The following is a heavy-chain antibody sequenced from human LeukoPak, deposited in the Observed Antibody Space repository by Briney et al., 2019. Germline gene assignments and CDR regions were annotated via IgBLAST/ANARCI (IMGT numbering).Heavy chain of an antibody. Sequence: SVKVSCKASGGTFSSYAISWVRQAPGQGLEWMGGIIPIFGTANYAQKFQGRVTITTDESTSTAYMELSSLRSEDTAVYYCARRVYDNSGRALDYWGQGTLVTVSS. V-gene: IGHV1-69*05. J-gene: IGHJ4*02. CDR2: IIPIFGTA. D-gene: IGHD3-22*01. CDR1: GGTFSSYA. CDR3: ARRVYDNSGRALDY.